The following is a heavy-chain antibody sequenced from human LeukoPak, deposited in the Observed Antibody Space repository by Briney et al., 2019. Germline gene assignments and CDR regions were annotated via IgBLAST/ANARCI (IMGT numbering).Heavy chain of an antibody. J-gene: IGHJ3*02. CDR1: GGSISSYY. Sequence: SETLSLTCTVSGGSISSYYWGWIRQPPGKGLEWIGYIYYSGSTNYNPSLKSRVTISVDTSKNQFSLKLSSVTAADTAVYYCAREPYYDILTGYQRGNAFDIWGQGTMVTVSS. D-gene: IGHD3-9*01. V-gene: IGHV4-59*01. CDR3: AREPYYDILTGYQRGNAFDI. CDR2: IYYSGST.